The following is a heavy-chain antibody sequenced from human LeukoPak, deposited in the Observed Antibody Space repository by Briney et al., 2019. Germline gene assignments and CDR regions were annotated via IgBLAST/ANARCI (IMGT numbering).Heavy chain of an antibody. Sequence: GGSLRLSCAASGFTFSSYSMNWVRQAPGKGLEWVSSISSSSSYIYYADSVKGRFTISRDNAKNSLYLQMNSLRAEDTAMYYCAKGPQLNSGYHPDYWGQGTLVTVSS. CDR3: AKGPQLNSGYHPDY. CDR1: GFTFSSYS. V-gene: IGHV3-21*04. CDR2: ISSSSSYI. D-gene: IGHD3-22*01. J-gene: IGHJ4*02.